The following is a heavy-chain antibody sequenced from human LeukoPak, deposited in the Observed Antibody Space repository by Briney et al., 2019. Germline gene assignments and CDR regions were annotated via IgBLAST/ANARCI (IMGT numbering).Heavy chain of an antibody. CDR1: GGSISSSNW. J-gene: IGHJ5*02. V-gene: IGHV4-4*02. Sequence: PSETLSLTCAVSGGSISSSNWWSWVRQPPGKGLEWIGEIYHSGSTNYNPSLKSRVTISVDKSKNQFSLKLSSVTAADTAVYYCASYYGSGSYYNWFDPWGQGTLVTVSS. D-gene: IGHD3-10*01. CDR2: IYHSGST. CDR3: ASYYGSGSYYNWFDP.